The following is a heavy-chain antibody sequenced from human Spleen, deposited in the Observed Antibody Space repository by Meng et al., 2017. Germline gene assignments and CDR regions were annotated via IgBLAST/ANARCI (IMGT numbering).Heavy chain of an antibody. D-gene: IGHD3-22*01. CDR3: ARDPDYYDSSGTPRDYAFDI. J-gene: IGHJ3*02. CDR1: GFTFSSYG. Sequence: GESLKISCAASGFTFSSYGMHWVRQAPGKRLEWVAVLWYDGSNKYYADSVKGRFTISRDNSKNTLYLQMNSLRAEDTAVYYCARDPDYYDSSGTPRDYAFDIWGQGTMVTVSS. CDR2: LWYDGSNK. V-gene: IGHV3-33*01.